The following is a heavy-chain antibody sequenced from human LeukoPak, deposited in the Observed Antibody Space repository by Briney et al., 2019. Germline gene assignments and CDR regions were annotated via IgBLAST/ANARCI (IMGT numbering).Heavy chain of an antibody. CDR3: ARVGGDYYYDYGMDV. J-gene: IGHJ6*02. Sequence: PGGSLRLSCAASGFTFSSYSMNWVRQAPGKGLEWVSSISSSSSYIYYADSVKGRFTISRDNAKNSLYLQMNSLRAEDTAVYYCARVGGDYYYDYGMDVWGQGTTVTVSS. CDR2: ISSSSSYI. CDR1: GFTFSSYS. D-gene: IGHD3-16*01. V-gene: IGHV3-21*01.